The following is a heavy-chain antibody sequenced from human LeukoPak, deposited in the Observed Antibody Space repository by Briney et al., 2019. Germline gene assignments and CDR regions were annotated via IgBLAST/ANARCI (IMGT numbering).Heavy chain of an antibody. CDR3: ARKGLGGELGGFDS. V-gene: IGHV3-30*02. D-gene: IGHD1-26*01. CDR2: IRYDGSNK. Sequence: PGGSLRLSCAASGFTFSSYGMHWVRQAPGKGLEWVAFIRYDGSNKHYADSVKGRFTISRDNSKNTLYLQMNSLRVDDTALYHCARKGLGGELGGFDSWGQGTLVTVSS. J-gene: IGHJ4*02. CDR1: GFTFSSYG.